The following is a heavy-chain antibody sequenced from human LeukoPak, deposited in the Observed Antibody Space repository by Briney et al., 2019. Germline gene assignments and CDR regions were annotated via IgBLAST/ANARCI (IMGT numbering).Heavy chain of an antibody. CDR3: AREEGSSWAKYYYYYYGMDV. V-gene: IGHV4-39*07. Sequence: SETLSLTCTVSGGSISSSSYYWGWIRQPPGKGLEWIGSIYYSGSTYYNPSLKSRVTISVDTSKNQFSLKLSSVTAADTAVYYCAREEGSSWAKYYYYYYGMDVWGQGATVTVSS. CDR2: IYYSGST. D-gene: IGHD6-13*01. CDR1: GGSISSSSYY. J-gene: IGHJ6*02.